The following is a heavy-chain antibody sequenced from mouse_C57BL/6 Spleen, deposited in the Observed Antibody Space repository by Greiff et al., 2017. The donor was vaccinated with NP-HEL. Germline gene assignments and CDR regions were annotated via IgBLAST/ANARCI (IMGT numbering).Heavy chain of an antibody. CDR2: IYPGSGST. J-gene: IGHJ4*01. CDR3: AREYYGSSYAMDY. Sequence: VQLQQSGAELVKPGASVKMSCKASGYTFTSYWITWVKQRPGQGLEWIGDIYPGSGSTNYNEKFKSKATLTVDTSSSTSYMQLSSLTSEDSAVYYCAREYYGSSYAMDYWGQGTSVTVSS. D-gene: IGHD1-1*01. CDR1: GYTFTSYW. V-gene: IGHV1-55*01.